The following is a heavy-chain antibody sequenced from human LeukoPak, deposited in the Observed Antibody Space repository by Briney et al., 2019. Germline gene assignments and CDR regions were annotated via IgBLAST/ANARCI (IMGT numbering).Heavy chain of an antibody. CDR3: ARDDRRLLWFGESKPIDY. Sequence: PGGSLRLSCAASGFTFSSYSMNWVRQAPGKGLEWVANIKQDGSEKYYVDSVKGRFTISRDNAKNSLYLQMNSLRAEDTAVYYCARDDRRLLWFGESKPIDYWGQGTLVTVSS. D-gene: IGHD3-10*01. CDR1: GFTFSSYS. V-gene: IGHV3-7*03. J-gene: IGHJ4*02. CDR2: IKQDGSEK.